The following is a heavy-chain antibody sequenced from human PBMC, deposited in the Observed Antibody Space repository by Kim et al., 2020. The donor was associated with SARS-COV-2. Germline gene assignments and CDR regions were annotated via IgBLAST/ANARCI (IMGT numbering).Heavy chain of an antibody. V-gene: IGHV3-74*01. Sequence: GGSLRLSCAASGFTFSSYWMHWVRQAPGKGLVWVSRINSDGSSTSYADSVKGRFTISRDNAKNTLYLQINSLRAEDTAVYYCARGGRRVSEITIFGVVKADYYGMDVWGQGTTVTVSS. D-gene: IGHD3-3*01. J-gene: IGHJ6*02. CDR1: GFTFSSYW. CDR3: ARGGRRVSEITIFGVVKADYYGMDV. CDR2: INSDGSST.